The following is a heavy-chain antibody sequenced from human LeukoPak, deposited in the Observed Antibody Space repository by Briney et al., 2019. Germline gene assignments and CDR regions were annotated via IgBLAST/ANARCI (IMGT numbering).Heavy chain of an antibody. J-gene: IGHJ4*02. CDR1: GFTFSSYA. CDR2: ISGSGGST. CDR3: AKTHYYGSGSREYFDY. D-gene: IGHD3-10*01. Sequence: PGGSLRLSCAASGFTFSSYAMSWVRQAPGKGLEWVSAISGSGGSTYYADSVKGRFTISRDNSKNTLYLQMNSLRAEDTAVYYCAKTHYYGSGSREYFDYWGQGTLVTVSS. V-gene: IGHV3-23*01.